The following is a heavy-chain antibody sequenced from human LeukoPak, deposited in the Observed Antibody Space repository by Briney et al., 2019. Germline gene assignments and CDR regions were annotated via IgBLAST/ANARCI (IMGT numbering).Heavy chain of an antibody. V-gene: IGHV4-34*01. CDR1: GGSFSGYY. D-gene: IGHD5-24*01. J-gene: IGHJ4*02. CDR2: INHSGST. Sequence: SETLSLTCAVYGGSFSGYYWSWIRQPPGKGLEWIGEINHSGSTNYNPSLKSRVTISVDTSKNQFSLKLSSVTAADTAVYYCARVQKLQLGYYFDYWGQGTLVTVSS. CDR3: ARVQKLQLGYYFDY.